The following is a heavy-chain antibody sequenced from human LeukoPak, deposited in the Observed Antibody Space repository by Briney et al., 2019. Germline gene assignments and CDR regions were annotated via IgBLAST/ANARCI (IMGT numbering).Heavy chain of an antibody. D-gene: IGHD6-6*01. CDR1: GGSLSSSSYY. CDR3: ARWGLGGWYSSSPLHDY. V-gene: IGHV4-39*01. Sequence: SETLSLTCTVSGGSLSSSSYYWGWIRQPPGKGLEWIGSIYYSGSTYYNPSLKSRVTISVDTSKNQFSLKLSSVTAADTAVYYCARWGLGGWYSSSPLHDYWGQGTLVTVSS. CDR2: IYYSGST. J-gene: IGHJ4*02.